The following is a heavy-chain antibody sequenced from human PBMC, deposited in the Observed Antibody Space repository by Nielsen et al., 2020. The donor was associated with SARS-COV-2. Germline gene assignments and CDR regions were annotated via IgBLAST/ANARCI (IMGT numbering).Heavy chain of an antibody. CDR3: ARESVTGTDAFDI. CDR1: GFTFSSYW. CDR2: INSDGSST. J-gene: IGHJ3*02. D-gene: IGHD6-19*01. Sequence: GESLKISCAASGFTFSSYWMHWVRQAPGKGLVWVSRINSDGSSTSYADSVKGRFTISRDNAENSLSLQMNSLRAEDTAVYYCARESVTGTDAFDIWGQGTVVTFSS. V-gene: IGHV3-74*01.